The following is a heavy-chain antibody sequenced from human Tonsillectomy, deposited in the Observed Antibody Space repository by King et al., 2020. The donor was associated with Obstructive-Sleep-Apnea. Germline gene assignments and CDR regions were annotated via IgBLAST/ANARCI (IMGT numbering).Heavy chain of an antibody. CDR3: ARDLLKSGYSYGTDAFDI. D-gene: IGHD5-18*01. J-gene: IGHJ3*02. Sequence: LQESGPGLVKPSETLSLTCTVSGYSISSGYYWGWIRQPPGKGLEWIGSIYHSVSTYYNPSLKSRVTISVDTSKNQFSLKLSSVTAADTAVYYCARDLLKSGYSYGTDAFDIWGQGTMATVSS. CDR1: GYSISSGYY. V-gene: IGHV4-38-2*02. CDR2: IYHSVST.